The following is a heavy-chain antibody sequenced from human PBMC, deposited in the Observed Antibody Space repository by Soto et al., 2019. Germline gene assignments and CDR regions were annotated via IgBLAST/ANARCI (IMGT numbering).Heavy chain of an antibody. CDR1: GDSVSRNSAA. V-gene: IGHV6-1*01. CDR3: AGYQRIAVAGPKYYYYGMDV. J-gene: IGHJ6*02. D-gene: IGHD6-19*01. Sequence: PSQTLSLTCPISGDSVSRNSAAWNWIRQSPSRGLEWLGRKYYRCKWYNDYAVSVKSRITINPHTSKNHFSLQLNSVTPEDTAVYYCAGYQRIAVAGPKYYYYGMDVWGQGTTVTVSS. CDR2: KYYRCKWYN.